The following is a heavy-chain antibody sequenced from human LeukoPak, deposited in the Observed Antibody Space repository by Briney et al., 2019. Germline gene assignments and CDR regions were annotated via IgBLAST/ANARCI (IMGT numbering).Heavy chain of an antibody. Sequence: GRSLRLSCAASGFAFSGSTMHWVRRASGTGLEWVGHIRSKAYAYATACAASVKGRFTISRDDSKNTASLQMSSLKTEDTAVYYCAGRSTVAQSFYLDYWGQGILVTVS. CDR1: GFAFSGST. V-gene: IGHV3-73*01. D-gene: IGHD4-23*01. J-gene: IGHJ4*02. CDR2: IRSKAYAYAT. CDR3: AGRSTVAQSFYLDY.